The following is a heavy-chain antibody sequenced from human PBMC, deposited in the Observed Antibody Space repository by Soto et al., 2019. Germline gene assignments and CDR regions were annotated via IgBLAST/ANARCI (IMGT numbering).Heavy chain of an antibody. CDR3: ARGRCSGGSCYSGYYYYMDV. D-gene: IGHD2-15*01. CDR1: GGTFSSYT. CDR2: IIPILGIA. J-gene: IGHJ6*03. Sequence: QVQLVQSGAEVKKPGSSVKVSCKASGGTFSSYTISWVRQAPGQGLEWMGRIIPILGIANYAQKFQGRVTITADKSTSTAYMELRSLRSEDTAVYYCARGRCSGGSCYSGYYYYMDVWGKGTTVTVSS. V-gene: IGHV1-69*02.